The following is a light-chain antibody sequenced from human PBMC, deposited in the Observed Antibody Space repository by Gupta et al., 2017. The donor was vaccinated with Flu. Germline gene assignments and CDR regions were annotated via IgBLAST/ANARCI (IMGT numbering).Light chain of an antibody. CDR3: QNYNYH. CDR2: KAS. Sequence: DFQMTQSPSTLSASVGDRVTITCRASQNIGDWLAWYQQKPGKVPQVLIYKASNLESAVPSRFGGSGSGTEFTLTISGLQPDDFANYYCQNYNYHFGGGTKVEIK. J-gene: IGKJ4*01. CDR1: QNIGDW. V-gene: IGKV1-5*03.